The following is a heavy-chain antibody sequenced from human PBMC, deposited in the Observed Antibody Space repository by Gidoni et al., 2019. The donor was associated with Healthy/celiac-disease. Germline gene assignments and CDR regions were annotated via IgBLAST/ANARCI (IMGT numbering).Heavy chain of an antibody. V-gene: IGHV4-34*01. CDR2: INHSGST. Sequence: QVQLQQWGAGLLKPSETLSLTCAVYGGSFSGYSWSWIRQPPGQGLEWIGEINHSGSTNYNPSLKSRVTISVDTSKNQFSLKLSSVTAADTAVYYCARERRRMAIFELYYYYGMDVWGQGTTVTVSS. D-gene: IGHD3-3*01. J-gene: IGHJ6*02. CDR1: GGSFSGYS. CDR3: ARERRRMAIFELYYYYGMDV.